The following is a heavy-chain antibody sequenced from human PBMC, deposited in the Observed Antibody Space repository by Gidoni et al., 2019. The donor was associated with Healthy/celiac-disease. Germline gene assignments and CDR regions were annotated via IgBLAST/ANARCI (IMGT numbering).Heavy chain of an antibody. CDR1: GGSISSSSYY. D-gene: IGHD5-18*01. CDR2: IYYSGST. CDR3: AGGQSDGSPFDY. J-gene: IGHJ4*02. Sequence: QLQLQESGPGLVKPSETLSLTCTVSGGSISSSSYYWGWIRQPPGKGLEWIGSIYYSGSTYYNPSLKSRVTISVDTSKNQFSLKLSSVTAADTAVYYCAGGQSDGSPFDYWGQGTLVTVSS. V-gene: IGHV4-39*01.